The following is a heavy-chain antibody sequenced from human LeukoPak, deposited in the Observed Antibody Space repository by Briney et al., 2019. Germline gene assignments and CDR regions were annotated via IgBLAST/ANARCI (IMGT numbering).Heavy chain of an antibody. Sequence: PSETLSLTCTVSGGSISSYYWSWIRQRPGKGLEWIGYIFYSGITYYNPSLKTRVNISVDTSKNQFSLKLTSVTAADTAVYYCARRGDVYRTYAFDIWGQGTMGTVSS. V-gene: IGHV4-59*06. CDR1: GGSISSYY. CDR2: IFYSGIT. D-gene: IGHD5-24*01. CDR3: ARRGDVYRTYAFDI. J-gene: IGHJ3*02.